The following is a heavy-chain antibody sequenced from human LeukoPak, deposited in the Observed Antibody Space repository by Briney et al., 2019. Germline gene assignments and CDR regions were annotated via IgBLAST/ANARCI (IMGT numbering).Heavy chain of an antibody. CDR3: ARESACSGGSCYSFDY. CDR2: ISSSSSYI. Sequence: GGSLRLSCAASGFTFSSYSMNWVRQAPGKELEWVSSISSSSSYIYYADSVRGRFTISRDNAKNSLYLQMNSLRAEDTAVYYCARESACSGGSCYSFDYWGQGTLVTVSS. V-gene: IGHV3-21*01. J-gene: IGHJ4*02. CDR1: GFTFSSYS. D-gene: IGHD2-15*01.